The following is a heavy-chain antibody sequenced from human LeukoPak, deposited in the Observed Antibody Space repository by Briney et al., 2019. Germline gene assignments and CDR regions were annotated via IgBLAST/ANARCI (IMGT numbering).Heavy chain of an antibody. D-gene: IGHD5-12*01. CDR2: ISATGSTT. V-gene: IGHV3-23*01. J-gene: IGHJ4*02. CDR1: GLTFSTYA. Sequence: GGSLRLSCTASGLTFSTYALSWVRQTPGKGLEWLSVISATGSTTYYADSARGRFTISRDNSKNTLYLQMNSLKTEDTAVYYCTRVYSGYAFDYWGQGTLVTVSS. CDR3: TRVYSGYAFDY.